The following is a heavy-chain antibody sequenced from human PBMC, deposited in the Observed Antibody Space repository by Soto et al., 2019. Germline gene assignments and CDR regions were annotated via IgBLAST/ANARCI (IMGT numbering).Heavy chain of an antibody. J-gene: IGHJ4*02. Sequence: SETLSLTCTVSGGSISSRSYWWAWIRQTPGKGLEWIGDLYYSGSSYYNPSLKSRVAVSVDTSRNQFSLKLSSVTAADTAIYYCARHPRDDYNYGGSGIFDYWGQGTLVTVSS. CDR3: ARHPRDDYNYGGSGIFDY. D-gene: IGHD4-4*01. CDR1: GGSISSRSYW. CDR2: LYYSGSS. V-gene: IGHV4-39*01.